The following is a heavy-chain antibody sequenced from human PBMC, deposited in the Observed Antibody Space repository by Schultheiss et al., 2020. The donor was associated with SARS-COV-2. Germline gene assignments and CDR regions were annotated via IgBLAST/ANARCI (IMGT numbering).Heavy chain of an antibody. J-gene: IGHJ5*02. CDR2: ISYDGSNK. V-gene: IGHV3-30*03. CDR1: GFTFSSYS. CDR3: ARDLQEFGVVAAYNWFDP. Sequence: GESLKISCAASGFTFSSYSMNWVRQAPGKGLEWVAVISYDGSNKYYADSVKGRFTISRDNSKNTLYLQMNSLRAEDTAVYYCARDLQEFGVVAAYNWFDPWGQGTLVTVSS. D-gene: IGHD2-15*01.